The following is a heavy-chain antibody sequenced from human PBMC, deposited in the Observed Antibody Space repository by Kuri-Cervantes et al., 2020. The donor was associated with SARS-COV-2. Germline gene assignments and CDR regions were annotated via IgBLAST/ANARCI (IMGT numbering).Heavy chain of an antibody. D-gene: IGHD3-22*01. CDR1: GGSFSGYY. CDR3: ARDRSRAYYYDSSGFGA. J-gene: IGHJ5*02. Sequence: SQTLSLTCAVYGGSFSGYYWSWIRQPPGKGLEWIGEINHSGSTNYNPSLKSRVTISVGTSKNQFSLKLSSVTAADTAVYYCARDRSRAYYYDSSGFGAWGQGTLVTVSS. CDR2: INHSGST. V-gene: IGHV4-34*01.